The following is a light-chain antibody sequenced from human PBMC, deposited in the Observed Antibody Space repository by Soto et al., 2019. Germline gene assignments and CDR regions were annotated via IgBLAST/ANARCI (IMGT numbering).Light chain of an antibody. J-gene: IGKJ5*01. CDR3: EQYNSWSS. Sequence: EIVMTQSPATLSVSPGERATLSCRASQSVSRHLAWYQQKPGQAPRLLIYSASTRATGIPARFSGSGSGTEFPLTISSLQSEDFAVYYCEQYNSWSSFGQGTRLEIK. V-gene: IGKV3-15*01. CDR1: QSVSRH. CDR2: SAS.